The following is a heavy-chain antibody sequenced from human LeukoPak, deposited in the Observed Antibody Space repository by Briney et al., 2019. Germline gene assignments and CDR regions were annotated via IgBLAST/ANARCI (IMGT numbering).Heavy chain of an antibody. CDR2: IVPIFGTA. D-gene: IGHD7-27*01. CDR3: DATNWGLGYDAFDI. V-gene: IGHV1-69*05. J-gene: IGHJ3*02. CDR1: GGTFISYA. Sequence: ASVKVSCKASGGTFISYAISWVRQAPGQGLEWMGGIVPIFGTANYAQKFQGRVTITTDESTSTAYMELSSLRSEDTAVYYCDATNWGLGYDAFDIWGQGTMVTVSS.